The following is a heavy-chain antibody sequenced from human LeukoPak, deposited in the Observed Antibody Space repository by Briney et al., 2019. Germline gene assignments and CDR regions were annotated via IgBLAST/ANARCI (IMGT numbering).Heavy chain of an antibody. D-gene: IGHD2-2*01. J-gene: IGHJ5*02. V-gene: IGHV3-9*03. CDR3: AKDSMGSTSPLGGFDP. CDR1: GFTFDDSA. CDR2: ISWNSGSI. Sequence: GRSLRLSCAASGFTFDDSAMHWVRQAPGKGLEWVSGISWNSGSIGYADSVKGRFTISRDNAKNSLYLQMNSLRAEDMALYYCAKDSMGSTSPLGGFDPWGQGTLVTVSS.